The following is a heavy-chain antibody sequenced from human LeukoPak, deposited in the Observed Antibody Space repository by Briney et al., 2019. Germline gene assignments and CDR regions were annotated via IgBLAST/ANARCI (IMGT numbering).Heavy chain of an antibody. Sequence: GGSLRLSCAASGFTFSSSAMSWVREAPGKGLEWVSTISDNGGSTYYADSVKGRFTISRDNSKNTLYLQMNSLRAEDTAIYYCAKTIVIPIALGVFDYWGQGTLVTVSS. CDR3: AKTIVIPIALGVFDY. CDR1: GFTFSSSA. CDR2: ISDNGGST. V-gene: IGHV3-23*01. D-gene: IGHD3-16*02. J-gene: IGHJ4*02.